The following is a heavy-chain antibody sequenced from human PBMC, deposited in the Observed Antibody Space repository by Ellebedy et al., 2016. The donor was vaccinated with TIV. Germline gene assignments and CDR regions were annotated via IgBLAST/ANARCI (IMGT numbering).Heavy chain of an antibody. CDR3: ARGDCSSTSCYGRGNWFDP. CDR1: GGSISSYY. V-gene: IGHV4-59*12. J-gene: IGHJ5*02. Sequence: SEPLSLTXTVPGGSISSYYWRWIRQPPGKGLEWIGYIYYSGSTYYNPSLKSRVTISVDTSKNQFSLKLSSVTAADTAVYYCARGDCSSTSCYGRGNWFDPWGQGTLVTVSS. D-gene: IGHD2-2*01. CDR2: IYYSGST.